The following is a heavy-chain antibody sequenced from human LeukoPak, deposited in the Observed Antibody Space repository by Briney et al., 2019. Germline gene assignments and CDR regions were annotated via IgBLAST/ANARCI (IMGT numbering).Heavy chain of an antibody. CDR1: GYSFTSYW. Sequence: GESLKISCKGSGYSFTSYWIGWVRQMPGKGLEWMGIIYPGDSDTRYSPSFQGQVTISADKSISTAYLQWSSLKASDTAMYYCARQTQSTDAYYYYGMDVWGQGTTVIVSS. V-gene: IGHV5-51*01. CDR3: ARQTQSTDAYYYYGMDV. CDR2: IYPGDSDT. D-gene: IGHD4-17*01. J-gene: IGHJ6*02.